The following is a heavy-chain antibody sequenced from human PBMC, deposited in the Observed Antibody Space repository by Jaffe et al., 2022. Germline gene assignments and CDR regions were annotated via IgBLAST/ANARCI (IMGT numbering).Heavy chain of an antibody. CDR3: VRGALGVYASIWGNYPLTGGFDY. V-gene: IGHV3-23*01. J-gene: IGHJ4*02. CDR1: GFTFSSYA. Sequence: EVQLLESGGDLVQPGGSLRLSCAASGFTFSSYAMSWVRQAPGKGLDWVSSISDGGGNTFYADSVKGRFTISRDNSKNTLYLRLNSLRADDTALYYCVRGALGVYASIWGNYPLTGGFDYWGQGTLVTVSS. CDR2: ISDGGGNT. D-gene: IGHD3-16*02.